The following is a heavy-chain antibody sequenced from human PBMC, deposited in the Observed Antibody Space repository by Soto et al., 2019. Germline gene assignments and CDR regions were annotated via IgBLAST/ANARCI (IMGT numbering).Heavy chain of an antibody. Sequence: QVQLVQSGAEVKKPGSSVKVSCKASGGTFSSYAISWVRQAPGQGLEWMGGIIPIFGTANYAQKFQGRVTITADEYTSTAYMELSSLRSEDTAVYYCARDGRGATVTTSYWYFDLWGRGTLVTVSS. V-gene: IGHV1-69*01. CDR3: ARDGRGATVTTSYWYFDL. J-gene: IGHJ2*01. CDR2: IIPIFGTA. D-gene: IGHD4-17*01. CDR1: GGTFSSYA.